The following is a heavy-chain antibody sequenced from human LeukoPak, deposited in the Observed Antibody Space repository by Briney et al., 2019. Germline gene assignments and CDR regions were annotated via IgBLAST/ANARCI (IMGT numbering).Heavy chain of an antibody. CDR2: INPIFGTA. V-gene: IGHV1-69*13. Sequence: ASVKVSCKASGGTFSSYAISWVRQAPGQGLEWMGGINPIFGTANYAQKFQGRVTITADESTSTAYMELSSLRSEDTAVYYCARFGAEGVVVPAAPNWFDPWGQGTLVTVSS. J-gene: IGHJ5*02. D-gene: IGHD2-2*01. CDR1: GGTFSSYA. CDR3: ARFGAEGVVVPAAPNWFDP.